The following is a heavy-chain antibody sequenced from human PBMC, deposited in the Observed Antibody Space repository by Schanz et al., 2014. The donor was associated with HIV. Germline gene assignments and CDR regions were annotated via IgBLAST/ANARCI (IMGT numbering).Heavy chain of an antibody. D-gene: IGHD5-12*01. J-gene: IGHJ4*02. Sequence: QVQLVQSGTEVKKPGASVKVSCKASGYTFISYGISWVRQAPGQGLEWMGWINPNSGGTNYAQKFQGRVTISRDTSISTAYMDLRSLRSDDTAVYYCARGAAEMATMTPWRYWGQGTLVTVSS. V-gene: IGHV1-2*02. CDR1: GYTFISYG. CDR2: INPNSGGT. CDR3: ARGAAEMATMTPWRY.